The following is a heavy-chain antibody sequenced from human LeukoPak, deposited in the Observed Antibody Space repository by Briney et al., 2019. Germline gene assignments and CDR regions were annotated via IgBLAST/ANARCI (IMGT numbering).Heavy chain of an antibody. Sequence: KPSETLSLTCTVSGGSISSGSYYWSWIRQPAGKGLEWIGRIYTSGSTNYNPSLKSRVTISVDTSKNQFSLKLSSVTAADTAVYYCARDCYDGYSGYYYFDYWGQGTLVTVSS. D-gene: IGHD5-12*01. V-gene: IGHV4-61*02. CDR2: IYTSGST. CDR1: GGSISSGSYY. CDR3: ARDCYDGYSGYYYFDY. J-gene: IGHJ4*02.